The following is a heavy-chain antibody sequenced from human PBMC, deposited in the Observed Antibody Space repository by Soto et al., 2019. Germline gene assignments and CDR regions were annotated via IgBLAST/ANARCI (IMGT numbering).Heavy chain of an antibody. J-gene: IGHJ4*02. D-gene: IGHD3-22*01. CDR3: ASRIDYDSSGSYFDY. CDR1: GGSISSGGYY. V-gene: IGHV4-31*03. CDR2: IYYSGST. Sequence: SETLSLTCTVSGGSISSGGYYWSWNRQHPGKGLEWIGYIYYSGSTYYNPSLKSRVTISVDTSKNQFSLKLSSVTAADTAVYYCASRIDYDSSGSYFDYWGQGTLVTVSS.